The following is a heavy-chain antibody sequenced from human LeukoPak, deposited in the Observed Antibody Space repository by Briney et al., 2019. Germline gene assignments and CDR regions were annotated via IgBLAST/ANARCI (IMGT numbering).Heavy chain of an antibody. D-gene: IGHD3-10*01. CDR2: IYHSGST. Sequence: NPSQTLSLTCAVSGGSISSGDYSWSWIRQPPGKGLEWIGYIYHSGSTYYNPSIKSRVTISIDRSQNQFSLKLSSVTAADTAVYYCARDLLWFGEAYFDYWGQGTLVTVSS. CDR1: GGSISSGDYS. CDR3: ARDLLWFGEAYFDY. J-gene: IGHJ4*02. V-gene: IGHV4-30-2*01.